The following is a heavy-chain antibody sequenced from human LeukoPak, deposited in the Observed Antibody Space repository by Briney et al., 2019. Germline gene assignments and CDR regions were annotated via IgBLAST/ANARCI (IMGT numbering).Heavy chain of an antibody. CDR1: GGSLSGYY. V-gene: IGHV4-34*01. J-gene: IGHJ4*02. Sequence: SETLSLTCAVYGGSLSGYYWSWIRQPPGKGLEWIGEINHSGSTNYNPSLKSRVTISVDTSKNQFSLKLSSVTAADTAVYYCASGYCSSTSCPFDYWGQGTLVTVSS. CDR3: ASGYCSSTSCPFDY. CDR2: INHSGST. D-gene: IGHD2-2*01.